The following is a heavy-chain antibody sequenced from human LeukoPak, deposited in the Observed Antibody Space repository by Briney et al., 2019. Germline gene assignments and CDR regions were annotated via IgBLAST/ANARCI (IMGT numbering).Heavy chain of an antibody. CDR3: AREQRGYDCYY. CDR1: GFNFNNYA. J-gene: IGHJ4*02. D-gene: IGHD5-12*01. Sequence: PGRSLRLSCAASGFNFNNYAMHWVRQAQGKGLEWVALITYDGSNEYYADSVKGRFTISRDDSKNTLYLQMNSLRGEDTAVYYCAREQRGYDCYYWGQGTLVTVSS. CDR2: ITYDGSNE. V-gene: IGHV3-30*04.